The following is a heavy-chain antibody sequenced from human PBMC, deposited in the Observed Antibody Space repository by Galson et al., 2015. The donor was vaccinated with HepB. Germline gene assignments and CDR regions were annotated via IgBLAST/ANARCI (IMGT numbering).Heavy chain of an antibody. CDR1: GFTFSNYG. V-gene: IGHV3-30*18. CDR2: ISDDGSDK. CDR3: AKVRNVYSNYGMDV. D-gene: IGHD4-11*01. Sequence: SLRLSCAASGFTFSNYGMHWVRQAPGKGLEWVAVISDDGSDKQYADSVKGRFTISRDKSKNTMYLQMNSLRVEDTAVYYCAKVRNVYSNYGMDVWGQGTTVIVSS. J-gene: IGHJ6*02.